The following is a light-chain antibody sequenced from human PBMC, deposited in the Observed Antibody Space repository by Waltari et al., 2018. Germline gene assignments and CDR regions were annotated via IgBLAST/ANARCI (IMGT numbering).Light chain of an antibody. CDR1: KSVTSSY. CDR3: QQYDSSRGMYT. V-gene: IGKV3-20*01. Sequence: EIVLPQSPGTLSLSPGDRATLSYRASKSVTSSYIAWYQQKAGQAPRLLIYGASSGATGVPDRFSGSGSGTDFILTISTLEPEDFAVYYCQQYDSSRGMYTFGQGTKLEI. J-gene: IGKJ2*01. CDR2: GAS.